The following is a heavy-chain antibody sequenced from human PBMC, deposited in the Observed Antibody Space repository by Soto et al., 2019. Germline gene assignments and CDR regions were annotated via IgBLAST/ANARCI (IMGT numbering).Heavy chain of an antibody. J-gene: IGHJ4*02. V-gene: IGHV4-59*01. CDR1: GGSMSEYF. D-gene: IGHD3-10*01. Sequence: SETLSLTCSVSGGSMSEYFWSWIRQSPGRGLEWIGYIYYLGSTDYNPSLKGRVTISVDTSKRQFSLRLTSVTAADTAVYYCARDGYDGSGSPYPAYWGPGTQVTVSS. CDR2: IYYLGST. CDR3: ARDGYDGSGSPYPAY.